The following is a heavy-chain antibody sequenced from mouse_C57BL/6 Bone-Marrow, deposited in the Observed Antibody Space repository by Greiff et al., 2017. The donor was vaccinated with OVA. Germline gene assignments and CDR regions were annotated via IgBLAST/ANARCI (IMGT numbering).Heavy chain of an antibody. Sequence: LQPSGADLAHPGASVKLSCTASCYTFPRYWMHLVNPRPGQVLDWIGYINPSSGYPKYNQKFKDKATLTADKSSSTAYMQLSSLTYEDSAVYYCAREGNYYFDYWGQGTTLTVSS. D-gene: IGHD2-1*01. V-gene: IGHV1-7*01. J-gene: IGHJ2*01. CDR1: CYTFPRYW. CDR3: AREGNYYFDY. CDR2: INPSSGYP.